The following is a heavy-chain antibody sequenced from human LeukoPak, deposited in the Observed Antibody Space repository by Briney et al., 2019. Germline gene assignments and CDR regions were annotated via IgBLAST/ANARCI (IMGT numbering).Heavy chain of an antibody. CDR1: GFTFRSYA. V-gene: IGHV3-23*01. CDR2: ISGSGGDT. CDR3: ARARNYYDSSGYLDC. D-gene: IGHD3-22*01. Sequence: GGSLRLSCAASGFTFRSYAIYWVRQAPGKGLEWVSGISGSGGDTYLADSVRGRFTISRDNSKNTVFLQMDSLRAEDTAVYYCARARNYYDSSGYLDCWGQGTQVTVSS. J-gene: IGHJ4*02.